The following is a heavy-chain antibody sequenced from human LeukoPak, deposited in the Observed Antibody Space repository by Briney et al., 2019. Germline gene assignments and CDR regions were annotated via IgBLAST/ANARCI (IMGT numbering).Heavy chain of an antibody. CDR1: GGSFSGYY. Sequence: SETLSLTCAVYGGSFSGYYWSWIRQPPGKGLEWIGSIYYSGSTYYNPSLKSRVTISVDTSKNQFSLKLSSVTAADTAVYYCARNYDSSGPDYWGQGTLVTVSS. CDR3: ARNYDSSGPDY. J-gene: IGHJ4*02. CDR2: IYYSGST. V-gene: IGHV4-34*01. D-gene: IGHD3-22*01.